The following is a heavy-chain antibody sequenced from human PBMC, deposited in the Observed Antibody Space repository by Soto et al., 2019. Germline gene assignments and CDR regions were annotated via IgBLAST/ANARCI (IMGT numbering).Heavy chain of an antibody. CDR1: GYTLTDLS. CDR2: FDPEDGET. D-gene: IGHD3-16*01. J-gene: IGHJ4*02. Sequence: GASGKFSCNVSGYTLTDLSMDWGRQAAGKGLEWVGGFDPEDGETIYAQKFQGRVTMTEDTSTDTAYMELSSLRSEDTAVYYCATFPGGDSGFDYWGQGTLVTVSS. V-gene: IGHV1-24*01. CDR3: ATFPGGDSGFDY.